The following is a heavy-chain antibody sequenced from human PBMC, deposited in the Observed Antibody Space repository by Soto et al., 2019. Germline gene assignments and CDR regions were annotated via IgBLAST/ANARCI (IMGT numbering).Heavy chain of an antibody. CDR2: INAGNGNT. Sequence: GASVKVSCKASGYTFTSYAMHWVRQAPGQRLEWMGWINAGNGNTKYSQKFQGRVTITRDTSASTAYMELRSLRSDDTAVYYCARDVMLEWLDIDYWGQGTLVTVSS. CDR3: ARDVMLEWLDIDY. D-gene: IGHD3-3*01. J-gene: IGHJ4*02. V-gene: IGHV1-3*01. CDR1: GYTFTSYA.